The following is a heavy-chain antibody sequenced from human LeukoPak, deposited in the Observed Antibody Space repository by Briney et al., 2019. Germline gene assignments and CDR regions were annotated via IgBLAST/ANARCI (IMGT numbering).Heavy chain of an antibody. CDR1: GFTFSSSN. CDR3: ARGGGRSYSDAFDI. D-gene: IGHD1-26*01. V-gene: IGHV3-48*02. Sequence: GGSLRLSCAASGFTFSSSNMHWVRQAPGKGLEWVSFISGTSTAIIYADSVKGRFTISRDIGRKSLYLQMNSLSDEDTAVYYCARGGGRSYSDAFDIWGRGTVVTVSS. CDR2: ISGTSTAI. J-gene: IGHJ3*02.